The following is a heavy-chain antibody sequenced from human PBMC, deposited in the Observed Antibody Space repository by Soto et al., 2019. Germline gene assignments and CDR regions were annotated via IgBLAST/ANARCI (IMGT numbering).Heavy chain of an antibody. CDR3: ARSSGGNFGIIIEGSNWFDP. J-gene: IGHJ5*02. CDR1: GDTFTSYY. V-gene: IGHV1-46*01. Sequence: QVQLVQSGVEVKRPGASVKVSCKAPGDTFTSYYLNWVRQAPGQGLEWMGVINPHGGSTKYAQKFQGRITMTRDTSRSTVYMELSSLRSDDTAIYYCARSSGGNFGIIIEGSNWFDPWGQGTLVTVSS. D-gene: IGHD3-3*01. CDR2: INPHGGST.